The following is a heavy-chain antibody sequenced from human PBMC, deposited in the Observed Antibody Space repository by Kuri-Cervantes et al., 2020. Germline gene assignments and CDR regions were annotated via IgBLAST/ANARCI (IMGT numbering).Heavy chain of an antibody. J-gene: IGHJ6*02. D-gene: IGHD3-10*01. Sequence: GESLKISCAASGFTFSNYAMSWVRQAPGKGLEWVGRIKSKTDGGTTDYAAPVKGRFTISRDDSKNTLYLQMNSLKTEDTAVYYCTTLQNDNGSGSYLTLYYYYYYYGMDVWGQGTTVTGSS. CDR3: TTLQNDNGSGSYLTLYYYYYYYGMDV. CDR2: IKSKTDGGTT. CDR1: GFTFSNYA. V-gene: IGHV3-15*01.